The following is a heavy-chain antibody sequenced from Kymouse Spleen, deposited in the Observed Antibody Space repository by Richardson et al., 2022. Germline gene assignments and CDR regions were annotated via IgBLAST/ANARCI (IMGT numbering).Heavy chain of an antibody. CDR1: GFTFSSYD. J-gene: IGHJ6*02. Sequence: EVQLVESGGGLVQPGGSLRLSCAASGFTFSSYDMHWVRQATGKGLEWVSAIGTAGDTYYPGSVKGRFTISRENAKNSLYLQMNSLRAGDTAVYYCAREGLRLGELGYYYGMDVWGQGTTVTVSS. CDR2: IGTAGDT. D-gene: IGHD3-16*02. V-gene: IGHV3-13*01. CDR3: AREGLRLGELGYYYGMDV.